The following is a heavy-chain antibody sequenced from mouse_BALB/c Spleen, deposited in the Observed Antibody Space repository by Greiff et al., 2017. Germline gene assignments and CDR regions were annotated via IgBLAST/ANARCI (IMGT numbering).Heavy chain of an antibody. J-gene: IGHJ3*01. CDR3: ARRGYRYDAQFAY. V-gene: IGHV14-3*02. CDR1: GFNIKDTY. Sequence: EVQLQQSGAELVKPGASVKLSCTASGFNIKDTYMHWVKQRPEQGLEWIGRIDPANGNTKYDPKFQGKATITADTSSNTAYLQLSSLTSEDTAVYYCARRGYRYDAQFAYWGQGTLVTVSA. D-gene: IGHD2-14*01. CDR2: IDPANGNT.